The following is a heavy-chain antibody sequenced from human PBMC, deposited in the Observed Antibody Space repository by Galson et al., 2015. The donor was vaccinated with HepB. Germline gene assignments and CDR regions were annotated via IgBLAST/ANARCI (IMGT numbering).Heavy chain of an antibody. Sequence: SLRLSCAASGFTFSNYGMHWVRQAPGKGLEWLAVIWYDGSSKYYADSVKGRFTISRDNSKNTLYLQMNSLRAEDTAVYLCAKEDVYYSSGSYYNAPYYFDHWGQGTLVTVSS. CDR3: AKEDVYYSSGSYYNAPYYFDH. CDR1: GFTFSNYG. D-gene: IGHD3-10*01. J-gene: IGHJ4*02. CDR2: IWYDGSSK. V-gene: IGHV3-33*06.